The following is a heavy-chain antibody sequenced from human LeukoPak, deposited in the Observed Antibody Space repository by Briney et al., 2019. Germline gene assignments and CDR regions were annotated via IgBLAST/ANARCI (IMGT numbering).Heavy chain of an antibody. CDR1: GFTFSSYA. D-gene: IGHD3-10*01. Sequence: GGSLRLSCSASGFTFSSYAMHWVRQAPGKGLEYVSAISSNGGSTYYADSVKGRFTISRDNAKNSLYLQMNSLRAEDTAVYYCARDYYASNGLDVWGHGTTVIVSS. CDR3: ARDYYASNGLDV. V-gene: IGHV3-64*04. CDR2: ISSNGGST. J-gene: IGHJ6*02.